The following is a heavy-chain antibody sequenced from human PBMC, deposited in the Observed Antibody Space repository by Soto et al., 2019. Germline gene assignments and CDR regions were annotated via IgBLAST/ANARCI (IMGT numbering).Heavy chain of an antibody. CDR2: ISAHNGNT. V-gene: IGHV1-18*01. CDR1: GYTFTSDG. CDR3: ARGRYGDY. D-gene: IGHD1-1*01. J-gene: IGHJ4*02. Sequence: QVHLVQSGAEVKEPGASVKVSCKASGYTFTSDGITWVRQAPGQGLEWMGWISAHNGNTDYAQKLQGRVIVTRDTSTSTAYMELRSLRSDDTAVYYCARGRYGDYWGQGALVTVSS.